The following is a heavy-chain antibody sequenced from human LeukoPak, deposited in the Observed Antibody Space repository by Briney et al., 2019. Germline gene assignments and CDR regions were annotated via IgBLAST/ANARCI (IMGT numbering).Heavy chain of an antibody. J-gene: IGHJ4*02. V-gene: IGHV3-11*04. CDR3: ASSGYSSSSFDY. CDR2: ISSSGSTI. CDR1: DFTVSSNY. Sequence: GGPLDLSCAASDFTVSSNYLSWVRQPPGKGLKWVSYISSSGSTIYYADSVKGRFTISRDNAKNSLYLQMNSLRAEDTAVYYCASSGYSSSSFDYWGQGTLVTVSS. D-gene: IGHD6-6*01.